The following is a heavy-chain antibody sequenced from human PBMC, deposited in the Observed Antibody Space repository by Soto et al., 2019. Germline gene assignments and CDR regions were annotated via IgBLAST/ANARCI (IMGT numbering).Heavy chain of an antibody. Sequence: PSETLSLTCTVSGGSISSYYLSWIRQPPGKGLEWIGYIYYSGSTNYNPSLKSRVTISVDTSKNQFSLKLSSVTAADTAVYYCARHGRYGDTDYWGQGTLVTVSS. D-gene: IGHD1-26*01. CDR1: GGSISSYY. CDR3: ARHGRYGDTDY. J-gene: IGHJ4*02. V-gene: IGHV4-59*08. CDR2: IYYSGST.